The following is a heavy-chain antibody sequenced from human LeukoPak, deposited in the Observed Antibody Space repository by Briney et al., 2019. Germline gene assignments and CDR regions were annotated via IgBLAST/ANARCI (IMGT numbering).Heavy chain of an antibody. Sequence: GGSLRLSCAASGFTFSSYGMHWVRQAPGKGLEWVAVISYGGSNKYYADSVKGRFTISRDNSKNTLYLQMNSLRAEDTAVYYCAKGIAAAGTVYYWGQGTLVTVSS. V-gene: IGHV3-30*18. CDR3: AKGIAAAGTVYY. D-gene: IGHD6-13*01. J-gene: IGHJ4*02. CDR1: GFTFSSYG. CDR2: ISYGGSNK.